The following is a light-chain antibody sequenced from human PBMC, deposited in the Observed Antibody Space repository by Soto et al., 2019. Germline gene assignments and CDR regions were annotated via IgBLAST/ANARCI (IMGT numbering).Light chain of an antibody. V-gene: IGKV3-15*01. J-gene: IGKJ5*01. CDR3: LQRSDWTIT. CDR1: QSVSID. Sequence: EILMTQYPATVPGSPGERVTLSCGASQSVSIDLDWYQQKPGEAPRLLIYGASTRATDIPPSFTGSGYGTEFTITISRIDTEDFEVYYCLQRSDWTITFGQGTRLEIK. CDR2: GAS.